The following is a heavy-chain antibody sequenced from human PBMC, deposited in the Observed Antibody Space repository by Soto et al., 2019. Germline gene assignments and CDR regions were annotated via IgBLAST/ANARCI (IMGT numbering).Heavy chain of an antibody. J-gene: IGHJ6*02. CDR2: INHSGIT. D-gene: IGHD3-3*01. V-gene: IGHV4-34*01. Sequence: QVQLQQWGAGLLKPSETLSLTCAVNGGSFSGYYWSWVRQPPGKGLEWIGEINHSGITDSNPSLKRRVTISVDASRSEFSLKLTSVTAADTAVYYCARGRSSVPDRRGIGYYGLDVWGQGTTVTVS. CDR3: ARGRSSVPDRRGIGYYGLDV. CDR1: GGSFSGYY.